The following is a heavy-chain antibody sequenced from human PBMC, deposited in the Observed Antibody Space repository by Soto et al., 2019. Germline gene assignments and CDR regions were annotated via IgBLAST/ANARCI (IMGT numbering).Heavy chain of an antibody. J-gene: IGHJ4*02. D-gene: IGHD3-10*01. Sequence: QVQLQQWGAGLLKPSETLSLTCAVYGGSFSGYYWSWIRQPPGKGLEWIGEINHSGSTNYNPSLKSRVTISVDTSKNQFSLKLSSVTAADTAVYYCARARTYYYGSGSYFRRYLEYWGQGTLVTVSS. CDR3: ARARTYYYGSGSYFRRYLEY. CDR1: GGSFSGYY. V-gene: IGHV4-34*01. CDR2: INHSGST.